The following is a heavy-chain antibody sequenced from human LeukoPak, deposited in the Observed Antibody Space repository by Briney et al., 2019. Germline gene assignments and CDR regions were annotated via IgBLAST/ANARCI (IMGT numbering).Heavy chain of an antibody. D-gene: IGHD2-21*02. Sequence: GGSLRLSCAASGFTFSSYEMNWVRQAPGKGLEWVSYISSSGSTIYYADSVKGRFTISRDNAKNSLYLQMNSLRAEDTAVYYCARDLEAYCGGDCSGYWGPGTLVTVSS. CDR3: ARDLEAYCGGDCSGY. CDR1: GFTFSSYE. CDR2: ISSSGSTI. J-gene: IGHJ4*02. V-gene: IGHV3-48*03.